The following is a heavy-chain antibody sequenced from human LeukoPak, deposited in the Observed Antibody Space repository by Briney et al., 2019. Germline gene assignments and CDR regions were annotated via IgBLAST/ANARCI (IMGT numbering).Heavy chain of an antibody. J-gene: IGHJ4*02. CDR3: ARSLKHIAADYYFDY. CDR2: INPNSGGT. V-gene: IGHV1-2*06. CDR1: GYTFTGYY. Sequence: ASVKVSCKASGYTFTGYYMHWVRQAPGQGLEWMGRINPNSGGTNYAQKFQGRVTMTRDTSISTAYMELSRLRSDDTAVYYCARSLKHIAADYYFDYWGQGTLVTVSS. D-gene: IGHD6-13*01.